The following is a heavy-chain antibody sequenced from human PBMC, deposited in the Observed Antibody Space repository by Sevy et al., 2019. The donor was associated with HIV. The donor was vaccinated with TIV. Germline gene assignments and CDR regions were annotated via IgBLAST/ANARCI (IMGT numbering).Heavy chain of an antibody. CDR3: AKDRITVIGDAFDL. CDR1: GFTFGDYA. V-gene: IGHV3-23*01. Sequence: GGSLRLSCTASGFTFGDYAMGWVRQAPGKGLEWVSAISNSGSDTKYAGSVKGRFTISRDNSKNTLYVQMNSLSAEDTAVYYCAKDRITVIGDAFDLWGQGTMVTVSS. D-gene: IGHD4-17*01. J-gene: IGHJ3*01. CDR2: ISNSGSDT.